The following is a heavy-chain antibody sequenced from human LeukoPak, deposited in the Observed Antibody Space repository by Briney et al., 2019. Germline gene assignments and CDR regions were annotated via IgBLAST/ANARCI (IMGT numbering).Heavy chain of an antibody. Sequence: SETLSLTCTVSGGSISSYYWSWIRQPPGKGLEWIGYIYYSGSTNYNPSLKSRVTISVDTSKNQFSLKLSSVTAADTAVYYCARLGALPYFDYWGQGTLVTVSS. CDR1: GGSISSYY. V-gene: IGHV4-59*01. CDR2: IYYSGST. CDR3: ARLGALPYFDY. D-gene: IGHD3-16*02. J-gene: IGHJ4*02.